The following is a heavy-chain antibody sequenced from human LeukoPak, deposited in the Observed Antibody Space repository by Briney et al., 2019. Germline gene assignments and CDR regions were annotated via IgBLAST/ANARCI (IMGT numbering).Heavy chain of an antibody. Sequence: SETLSLTCTVSGGSISSYYWSWIRQPPGKGLEWIGYIYYSGSTNYNPSLKSRVTMSVDTSKNQFSLKLSSVTAADTAVYYCASHGDHGDYWGQGTLVTVSS. CDR1: GGSISSYY. CDR2: IYYSGST. CDR3: ASHGDHGDY. V-gene: IGHV4-59*12. D-gene: IGHD4-17*01. J-gene: IGHJ4*02.